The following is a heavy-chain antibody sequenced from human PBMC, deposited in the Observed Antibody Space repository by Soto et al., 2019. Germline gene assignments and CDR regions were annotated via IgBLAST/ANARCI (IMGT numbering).Heavy chain of an antibody. Sequence: GASVKVSCKASGCTFTSYYMHWVRQAPGQGLEWMGIINPSGGSTSYAQKFQGRVTMTRDTSTSTVYMELSSLRSEDTAVYYCARAGDIVVVPAARGHTWFDPWGQGTLVTVSS. CDR2: INPSGGST. CDR1: GCTFTSYY. V-gene: IGHV1-46*01. CDR3: ARAGDIVVVPAARGHTWFDP. J-gene: IGHJ5*02. D-gene: IGHD2-2*01.